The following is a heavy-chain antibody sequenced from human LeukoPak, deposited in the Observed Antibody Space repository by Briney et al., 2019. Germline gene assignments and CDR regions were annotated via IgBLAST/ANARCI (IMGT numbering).Heavy chain of an antibody. J-gene: IGHJ4*02. Sequence: GGSLRLSCAASGFTFSNYAMHWVRQAPGKGLEWVAVISYDGSNKYYADSVKGRFTISKDNSKNTLYLQMDSLRAEDTAVYYCAGMATGFDYWGQGTLVTVSS. CDR2: ISYDGSNK. CDR1: GFTFSNYA. D-gene: IGHD5-24*01. V-gene: IGHV3-30-3*01. CDR3: AGMATGFDY.